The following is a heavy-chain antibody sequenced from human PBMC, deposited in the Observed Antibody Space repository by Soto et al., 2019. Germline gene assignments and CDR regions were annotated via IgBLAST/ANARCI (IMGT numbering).Heavy chain of an antibody. J-gene: IGHJ4*02. V-gene: IGHV3-74*01. CDR3: VRTSVVVAAATREDY. Sequence: EVQLVESGGGLVQPGGSLRLSCAASGFTFSSYWMHWVRQAPGKGLVWVSRINSDGSSTSYADSVKGRFTISRDNAKNTLYLQMNSRRAKDPDVYYCVRTSVVVAAATREDYWGQGTLVTVSS. CDR1: GFTFSSYW. CDR2: INSDGSST. D-gene: IGHD2-15*01.